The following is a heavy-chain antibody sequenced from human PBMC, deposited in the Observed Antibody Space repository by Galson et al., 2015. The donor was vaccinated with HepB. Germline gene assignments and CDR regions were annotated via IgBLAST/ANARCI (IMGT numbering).Heavy chain of an antibody. V-gene: IGHV1-2*02. CDR3: ARTPSSGWYVNYYYYGMDV. CDR1: GYTFTGYY. CDR2: INPNSGGT. Sequence: SVKVSCKASGYTFTGYYMHWVRQAPGQGLEWMGWINPNSGGTNYAQKFQGRVTMTRDTSISTAYMELSRLRSDDTAVYYCARTPSSGWYVNYYYYGMDVWGQGTPVTVSS. J-gene: IGHJ6*02. D-gene: IGHD6-19*01.